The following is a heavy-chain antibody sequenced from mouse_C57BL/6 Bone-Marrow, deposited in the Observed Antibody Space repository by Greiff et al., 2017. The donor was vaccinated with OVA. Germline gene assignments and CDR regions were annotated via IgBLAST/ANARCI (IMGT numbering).Heavy chain of an antibody. J-gene: IGHJ3*01. Sequence: VQLKESGPELAKPGASVKIPCKASGYTFTDYNMDWVKQSHGKSLEWIGDINSKNGGTIYNQKFKGKATLTVDKSSSTAYMKLRSLTSEDTAVYYCSRGGYYDYDGGAWFAYWGQGTLVTVSA. D-gene: IGHD2-4*01. CDR3: SRGGYYDYDGGAWFAY. CDR2: INSKNGGT. V-gene: IGHV1-18*01. CDR1: GYTFTDYN.